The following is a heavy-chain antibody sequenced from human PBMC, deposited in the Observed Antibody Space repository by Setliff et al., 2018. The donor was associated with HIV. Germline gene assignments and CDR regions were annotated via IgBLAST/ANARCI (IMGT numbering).Heavy chain of an antibody. Sequence: GASVKVSCKASGGSFNDYVISLVRQAPGQGLEWMGGIKPVFGTPTYAQKFQGRVTITADESTSTAYMELSSLRSEDTAVYYCAKTPLLYDSDNYVWGQGTLVTVSS. CDR1: GGSFNDYV. D-gene: IGHD3-10*02. J-gene: IGHJ4*02. CDR2: IKPVFGTP. CDR3: AKTPLLYDSDNYV. V-gene: IGHV1-69*13.